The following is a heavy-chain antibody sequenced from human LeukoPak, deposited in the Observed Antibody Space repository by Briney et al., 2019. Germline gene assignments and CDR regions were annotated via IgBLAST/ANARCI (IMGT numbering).Heavy chain of an antibody. Sequence: GESLKISCKASGYIFPNYWIAWVRQIPGKGLEWMGIIYPDDSDIKYSPSFQGQVTFSVDKSTSTAYLQWSNLKVSDTAMYFCARKHQLIPFGMDVWGQGTTVTVSS. CDR2: IYPDDSDI. J-gene: IGHJ6*02. CDR3: ARKHQLIPFGMDV. CDR1: GYIFPNYW. V-gene: IGHV5-51*01. D-gene: IGHD6-13*01.